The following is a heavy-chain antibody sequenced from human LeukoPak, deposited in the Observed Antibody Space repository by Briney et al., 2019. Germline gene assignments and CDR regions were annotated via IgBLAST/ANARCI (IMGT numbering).Heavy chain of an antibody. J-gene: IGHJ4*02. V-gene: IGHV3-13*01. CDR2: ISSGHHT. Sequence: PGGSLRLSCTASGFTLGGHDMHWVRQTTGEGLEWVAAISSGHHTFYAGSVKGRFTVSREDGKNSLYLQMNSLRAGDTAVYYCVREARGYHYTYFDYWGQGSLVTVSS. D-gene: IGHD5-18*01. CDR1: GFTLGGHD. CDR3: VREARGYHYTYFDY.